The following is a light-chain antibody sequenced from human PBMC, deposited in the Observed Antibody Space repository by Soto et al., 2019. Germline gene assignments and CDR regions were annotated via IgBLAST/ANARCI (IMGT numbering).Light chain of an antibody. CDR1: QSVSSN. Sequence: EIVMKQSPASLSVSPGERATRSCRASQSVSSNLAWYQQKPGQAPRLLIYGASSRATGIPDRFSGSGSGTDFTLTISRLEPEDFAVYYCQQRSNWPPITFGHGTRLEIK. J-gene: IGKJ5*01. CDR2: GAS. CDR3: QQRSNWPPIT. V-gene: IGKV3D-20*02.